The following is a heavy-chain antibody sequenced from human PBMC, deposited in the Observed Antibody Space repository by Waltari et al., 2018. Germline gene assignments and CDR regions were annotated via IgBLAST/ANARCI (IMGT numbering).Heavy chain of an antibody. Sequence: QLHLQEAGPGLVKPSETLSLTCSVSGGSIISNRHYWAWIRQPPGKGLEWTATISYTGTTYYNPSLRSRVTISVDMAKNQFSLKLTSVTPADTAVYYCATYVGASIGTVAFDVWGQGTMVTVSS. CDR2: ISYTGTT. V-gene: IGHV4-39*01. CDR3: ATYVGASIGTVAFDV. J-gene: IGHJ3*01. CDR1: GGSIISNRHY. D-gene: IGHD3-16*01.